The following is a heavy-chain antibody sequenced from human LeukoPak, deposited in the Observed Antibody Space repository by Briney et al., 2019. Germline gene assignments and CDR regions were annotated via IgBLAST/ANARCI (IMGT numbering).Heavy chain of an antibody. V-gene: IGHV2-5*01. D-gene: IGHD3-10*01. CDR1: GFSLSTSGVG. CDR2: IYWNDDK. J-gene: IGHJ5*01. Sequence: SGPTLVNPTQTLTQTCTFSGFSLSTSGVGVGWIRQPPGKALEWLALIYWNDDKRYSPSLKSRLTITKDTSKNQVVLTMTNMDPVDTATYYCAHTSNDGWWTYYDSWGEGTLVTVSS. CDR3: AHTSNDGWWTYYDS.